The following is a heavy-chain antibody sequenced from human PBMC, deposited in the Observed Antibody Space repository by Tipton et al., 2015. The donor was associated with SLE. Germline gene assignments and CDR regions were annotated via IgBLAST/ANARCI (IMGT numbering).Heavy chain of an antibody. V-gene: IGHV4-59*01. J-gene: IGHJ4*02. CDR3: ARQASVVQGVIADY. CDR1: GGSISSYY. Sequence: TLSLTCTVSGGSISSYYWSWIRQPPGKGLEWIGYIYYSGSTNYNPSLKSRVTISVDTSKNQFSLKLSSVTAAGAAVYYCARQASVVQGVIADYWGQGTLVTGYS. D-gene: IGHD3-10*01. CDR2: IYYSGST.